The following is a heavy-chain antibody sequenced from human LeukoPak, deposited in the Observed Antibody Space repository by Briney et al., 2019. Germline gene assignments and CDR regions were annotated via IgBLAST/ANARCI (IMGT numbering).Heavy chain of an antibody. Sequence: ASVKVSCKASGYTFTNYGITWVRQAPGQGLEWLGWISTYNDNTYYAQKFQARVTMTTDTSTSAAYMELRSLRSDDTAVYYCARAHMVRSLDYWGQGTLVTVSS. CDR1: GYTFTNYG. CDR3: ARAHMVRSLDY. V-gene: IGHV1-18*01. D-gene: IGHD3-10*01. J-gene: IGHJ4*02. CDR2: ISTYNDNT.